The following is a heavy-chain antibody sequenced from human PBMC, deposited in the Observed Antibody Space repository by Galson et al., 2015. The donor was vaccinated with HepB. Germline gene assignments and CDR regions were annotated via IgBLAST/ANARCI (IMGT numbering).Heavy chain of an antibody. Sequence: SLRLSCAASGFTFSSYWMHWVRQAPGKGLVWVSRINSDGSSTSYADSVKGRFTISRDNAKNTLYLQMNSLRAEDTAVYYCAREGYCTNGVCYTGFDYWGQGTLVTVSS. CDR2: INSDGSST. V-gene: IGHV3-74*01. J-gene: IGHJ4*02. CDR1: GFTFSSYW. D-gene: IGHD2-8*01. CDR3: AREGYCTNGVCYTGFDY.